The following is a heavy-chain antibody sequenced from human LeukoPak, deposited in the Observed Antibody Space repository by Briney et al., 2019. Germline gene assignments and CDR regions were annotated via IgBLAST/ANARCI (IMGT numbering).Heavy chain of an antibody. CDR2: FDPEDGET. CDR1: GYTLTELS. D-gene: IGHD5-12*01. Sequence: GASVKVSCKVSGYTLTELSMHWVRQAPGKGLEWMGGFDPEDGETIYAQKFQGRVTMTEDTSTDTAYMELSSLRSEDTAVYYCATIWGGYDPSWGVLGYWGQGTLVTVSS. V-gene: IGHV1-24*01. J-gene: IGHJ4*02. CDR3: ATIWGGYDPSWGVLGY.